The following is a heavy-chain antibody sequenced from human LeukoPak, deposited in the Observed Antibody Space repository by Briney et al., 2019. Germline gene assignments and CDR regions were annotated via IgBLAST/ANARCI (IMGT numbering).Heavy chain of an antibody. CDR3: ASRVAATTWDY. CDR1: GFAFSDYT. J-gene: IGHJ4*02. D-gene: IGHD1-26*01. Sequence: GGSLRLSCAGAGFAFSDYTMKWVRQSPERGLEWVASISRSGSNIYYADSVKGRFTMSREKEKKYFYLQMNGLRGDGTAVYYCASRVAATTWDYWGQGTLVTVST. V-gene: IGHV3-21*01. CDR2: ISRSGSNI.